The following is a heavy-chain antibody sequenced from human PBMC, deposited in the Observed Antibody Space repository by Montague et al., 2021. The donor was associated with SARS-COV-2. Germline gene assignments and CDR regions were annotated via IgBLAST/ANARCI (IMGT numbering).Heavy chain of an antibody. V-gene: IGHV4-38-2*02. CDR1: GFSINTGYY. D-gene: IGHD3-22*01. CDR2: IYHSGST. Sequence: SETLSLTCTVSGFSINTGYYWGWIRQPPGKGLEWIGSIYHSGSTYYNPSLKSRITISVDTSKNQFSLKLSSVTAADTAVYYCASSYDSTGPVGFWGQGTLVTVSS. CDR3: ASSYDSTGPVGF. J-gene: IGHJ4*02.